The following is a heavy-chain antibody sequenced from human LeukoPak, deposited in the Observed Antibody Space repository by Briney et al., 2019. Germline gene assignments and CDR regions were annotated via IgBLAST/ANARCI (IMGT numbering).Heavy chain of an antibody. CDR3: ATAAYGGYAEYFDY. D-gene: IGHD5-12*01. CDR2: IYTSGST. J-gene: IGHJ4*02. Sequence: SETLSLTCTVSGGSISSGRYYWSWIRQPAGKGLEWIGRIYTSGSTNYNPSLKSRVTMSVDMSKNQFSLKLSFVTAADTAVYYCATAAYGGYAEYFDYWGQGTLVTVSS. V-gene: IGHV4-61*02. CDR1: GGSISSGRYY.